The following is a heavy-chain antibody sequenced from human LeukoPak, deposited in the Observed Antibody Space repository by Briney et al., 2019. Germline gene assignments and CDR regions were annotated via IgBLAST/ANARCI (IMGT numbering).Heavy chain of an antibody. CDR1: GFTFSRYG. V-gene: IGHV3-30*01. CDR3: ARERWLSFDY. Sequence: GRSLRLSCAASGFTFSRYGLHWVRQAPGKGLEWVALISYDGSNKYYEDSVRGRFTISRDNSKNTLYLQMNSLRAEDTAVYYCARERWLSFDYWGQGTLVTVSS. J-gene: IGHJ4*02. CDR2: ISYDGSNK. D-gene: IGHD5-24*01.